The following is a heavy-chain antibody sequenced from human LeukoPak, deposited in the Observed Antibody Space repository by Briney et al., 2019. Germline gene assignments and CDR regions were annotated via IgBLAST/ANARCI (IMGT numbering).Heavy chain of an antibody. CDR1: GLTLSSFG. Sequence: GGSLRLSCAASGLTLSSFGMVWVRQAPGKGLEWVTLMWYDGRNKYYADSVKGRFTISRDNSKNTVYLQMNSLRGEDTAVYYCARVGDMEAFDIWGQGTRVTVSS. J-gene: IGHJ3*02. V-gene: IGHV3-33*01. CDR3: ARVGDMEAFDI. D-gene: IGHD3-16*01. CDR2: MWYDGRNK.